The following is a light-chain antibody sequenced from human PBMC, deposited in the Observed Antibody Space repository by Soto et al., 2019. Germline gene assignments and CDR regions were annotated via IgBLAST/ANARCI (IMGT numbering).Light chain of an antibody. Sequence: EIVLTQSPGTLSLPPGERATLSCRASQSVSSSYLAWYQQKPGQAPRLLIYGASSRATGIPDRFSGSGSGTDFTLTISRLEPEDFAVYYCQQYGSSRFFGGGTKVEIK. J-gene: IGKJ4*01. CDR1: QSVSSSY. CDR3: QQYGSSRF. V-gene: IGKV3-20*01. CDR2: GAS.